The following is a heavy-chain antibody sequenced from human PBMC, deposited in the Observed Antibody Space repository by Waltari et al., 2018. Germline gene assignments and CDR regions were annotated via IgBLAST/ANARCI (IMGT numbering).Heavy chain of an antibody. CDR1: GYTFTDYY. Sequence: EVQLVQSGAEVKKPGATVKISCKVSGYTFTDYYMHWGQQAPGKGLEWMGLVGTEEGETIYAAKFQARVTITADTSTDTAYMELSSLRSEDTAVYYCATEGSSSPHIDYWGQGTLVTVSS. CDR2: VGTEEGET. CDR3: ATEGSSSPHIDY. D-gene: IGHD6-13*01. J-gene: IGHJ4*02. V-gene: IGHV1-69-2*01.